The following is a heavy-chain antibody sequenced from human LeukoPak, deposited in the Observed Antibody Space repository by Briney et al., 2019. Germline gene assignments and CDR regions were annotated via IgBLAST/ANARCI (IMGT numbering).Heavy chain of an antibody. Sequence: GASVKVSCTASGYTFTSYGISWVRQAPGQGLEWMGWISAYNGNTNYAQKLQGRVTMTTDTSKSTAYMELRSLRSDDTAVYYCARAQGGESYYDFWSGYYTFDYWGQGTLVTVSS. D-gene: IGHD3-3*01. J-gene: IGHJ4*02. CDR1: GYTFTSYG. CDR2: ISAYNGNT. CDR3: ARAQGGESYYDFWSGYYTFDY. V-gene: IGHV1-18*01.